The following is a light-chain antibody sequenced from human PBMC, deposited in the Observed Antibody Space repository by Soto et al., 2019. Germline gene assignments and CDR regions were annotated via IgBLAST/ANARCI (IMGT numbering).Light chain of an antibody. Sequence: IVLTQSPGPLSLSPGERATLSCRXSQSVSSSYYLAWYQQKPGQAPRLLIYAASSRATGIPDRFSGGGSGTDFTLTISSLQPEDFAVFYCQQYGTSEIILGQGTRLEIK. J-gene: IGKJ5*01. CDR3: QQYGTSEII. V-gene: IGKV3-20*01. CDR2: AAS. CDR1: QSVSSSY.